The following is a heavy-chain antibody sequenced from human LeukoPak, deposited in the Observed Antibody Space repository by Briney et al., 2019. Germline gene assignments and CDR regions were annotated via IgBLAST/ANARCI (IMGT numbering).Heavy chain of an antibody. D-gene: IGHD5-24*01. CDR2: ISETGSNI. J-gene: IGHJ4*02. V-gene: IGHV3-11*01. CDR1: GFTFSDYY. Sequence: PGGPLRLSCAASGFTFSDYYMSWVRQAPGKGLEWVSYISETGSNIYYTDSVKGRFTISRDNAKNSVYLQMNSLRAEDTAVYYCARHQLADYWGQGALVTVSS. CDR3: ARHQLADY.